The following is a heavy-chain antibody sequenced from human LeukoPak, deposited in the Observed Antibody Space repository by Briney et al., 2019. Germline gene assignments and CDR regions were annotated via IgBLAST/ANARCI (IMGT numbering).Heavy chain of an antibody. V-gene: IGHV3-21*01. D-gene: IGHD6-19*01. CDR1: GFTFSSYS. Sequence: GGSLRLSCAASGFTFSSYSMNWVRQAPGKGLEWVSSISSSSSYIYYADSVEGRFTISRDNAKNSLYLQMNSLRAEDTAVYYCARESGSGWYKVDAFDIWGQGTMVTVSS. CDR2: ISSSSSYI. CDR3: ARESGSGWYKVDAFDI. J-gene: IGHJ3*02.